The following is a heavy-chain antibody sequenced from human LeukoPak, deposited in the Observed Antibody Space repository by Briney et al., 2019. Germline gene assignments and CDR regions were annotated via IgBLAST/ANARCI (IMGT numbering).Heavy chain of an antibody. D-gene: IGHD3-10*01. CDR3: ARIWFGLRRLYYFDY. Sequence: ASETLSLTCAVYGGSFSGYYWSWIRQPPGKGLEWIGEINHSGSTNYNPSLKSRVTISVDTSKNQFSLKLSSVTAADTAVYFCARIWFGLRRLYYFDYWGQGTLVTVSS. CDR1: GGSFSGYY. J-gene: IGHJ4*02. CDR2: INHSGST. V-gene: IGHV4-34*01.